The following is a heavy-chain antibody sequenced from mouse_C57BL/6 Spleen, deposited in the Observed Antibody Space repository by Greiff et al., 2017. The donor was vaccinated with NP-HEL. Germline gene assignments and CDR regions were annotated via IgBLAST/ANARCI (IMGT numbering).Heavy chain of an antibody. CDR1: GYTFTSYW. Sequence: QVQLQQSGAELVRPGSSVKLSCKASGYTFTSYWMHWVKQRPIQGLEWIGNIDPSDSETHYNQKFKDKATLTVDKSSSTAYMQRSSLTSEESAVYYCARGEYVYYFDYWGQGTTLTVSS. CDR2: IDPSDSET. V-gene: IGHV1-52*01. D-gene: IGHD2-10*02. J-gene: IGHJ2*01. CDR3: ARGEYVYYFDY.